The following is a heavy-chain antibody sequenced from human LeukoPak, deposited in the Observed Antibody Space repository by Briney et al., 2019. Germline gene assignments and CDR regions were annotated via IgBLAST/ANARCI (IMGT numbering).Heavy chain of an antibody. D-gene: IGHD4-17*01. CDR1: GGSFSGYY. CDR3: ARVGKTTLRY. Sequence: KPSETLSLTCAVYGGSFSGYYWSWIRQPPGKGLEWIGEINHSGSTNYNPSLKSRVTISVDTSKNQFSLKLSSVTAADTAVHYCARVGKTTLRYWGQGTLVTVSS. J-gene: IGHJ4*02. CDR2: INHSGST. V-gene: IGHV4-34*01.